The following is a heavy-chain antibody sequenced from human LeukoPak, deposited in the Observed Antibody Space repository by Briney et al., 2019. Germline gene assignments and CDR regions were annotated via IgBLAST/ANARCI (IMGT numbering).Heavy chain of an antibody. J-gene: IGHJ6*03. CDR2: IIPIFGTA. CDR3: ARDNVRGSSSGLVGYYYYYYMDV. D-gene: IGHD6-6*01. CDR1: GGTFSSYA. Sequence: ASVKLSCKASGGTFSSYAISWVRQAPGQGLEWMGGIIPIFGTANYAQKFQGRVTITTDESTSTAYMELSSLRSEDTAVYYCARDNVRGSSSGLVGYYYYYYMDVWGKGTTVTVSS. V-gene: IGHV1-69*05.